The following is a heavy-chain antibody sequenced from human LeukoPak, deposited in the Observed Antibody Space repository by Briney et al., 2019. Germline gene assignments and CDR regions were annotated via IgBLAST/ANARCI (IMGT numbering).Heavy chain of an antibody. J-gene: IGHJ5*02. D-gene: IGHD3-3*01. CDR2: IYYSGST. Sequence: KSSETLSLTCTVSGGSISSGGYYWSWIRQHPGKGLEWIGYIYYSGSTYYNPSLKSRVTISVDTSKNQFSLKLSSVTAADTAVYYCARESIFPLNWFDPWGQGTLVTVSS. V-gene: IGHV4-31*03. CDR1: GGSISSGGYY. CDR3: ARESIFPLNWFDP.